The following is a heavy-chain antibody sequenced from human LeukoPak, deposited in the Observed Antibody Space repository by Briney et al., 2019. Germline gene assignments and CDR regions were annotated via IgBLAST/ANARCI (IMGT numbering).Heavy chain of an antibody. CDR1: GGSISSYY. Sequence: SETLSLTCTVSGGSISSYYWSWIRQPPGKGLEWIRYIYYSGSTNYNPSLKSRVTISVDTSKNQFSLKLSSVTAANTAVYYCAREPYCSSTSCRSTDYWGQGTLVTVSS. J-gene: IGHJ4*02. CDR3: AREPYCSSTSCRSTDY. CDR2: IYYSGST. V-gene: IGHV4-59*12. D-gene: IGHD2-2*01.